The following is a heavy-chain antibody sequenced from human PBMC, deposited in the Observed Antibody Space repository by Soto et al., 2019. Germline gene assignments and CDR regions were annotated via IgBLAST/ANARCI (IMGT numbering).Heavy chain of an antibody. D-gene: IGHD2-2*01. CDR3: AKVVVPAAPYAFDI. CDR2: ISYDGSNK. Sequence: GSLRLSCAASGFTFSSYGMHWVRQAPGKGLEWVAVISYDGSNKYYADSVKGRFTISRDNSKNTLYLQMNSLRAEDTAVYYCAKVVVPAAPYAFDIWGQGTMVTVSS. CDR1: GFTFSSYG. V-gene: IGHV3-30*18. J-gene: IGHJ3*02.